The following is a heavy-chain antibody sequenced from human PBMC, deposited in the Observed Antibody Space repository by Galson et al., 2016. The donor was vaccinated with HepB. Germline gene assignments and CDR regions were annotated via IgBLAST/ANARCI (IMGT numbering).Heavy chain of an antibody. CDR1: GFNVSTSF. Sequence: SLRLSCAASGFNVSTSFMNWVRQAPGKGLEWVSVIYSGGITYFADSVKGRSTISRDSSKNTMYLQMNNLRVEDTGVYYCAREVGLQRFDCWGQGTLVTVSS. D-gene: IGHD4-11*01. CDR3: AREVGLQRFDC. J-gene: IGHJ4*02. CDR2: IYSGGIT. V-gene: IGHV3-53*01.